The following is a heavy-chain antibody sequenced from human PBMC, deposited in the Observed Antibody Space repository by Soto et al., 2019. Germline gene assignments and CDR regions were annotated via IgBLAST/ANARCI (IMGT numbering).Heavy chain of an antibody. CDR3: ARDAYSGSYYVY. J-gene: IGHJ4*02. D-gene: IGHD1-26*01. CDR2: IISILGIA. V-gene: IGHV1-69*08. CDR1: GGTFSSYT. Sequence: QVQLVQSGAEVKKPGSSVKVSCKASGGTFSSYTLSWVRQAPGQGLEWMGRIISILGIANYAQKFQGRVTITADKSTSTAYMELSSLRSEDTAVYYCARDAYSGSYYVYWGQGTLVTVSS.